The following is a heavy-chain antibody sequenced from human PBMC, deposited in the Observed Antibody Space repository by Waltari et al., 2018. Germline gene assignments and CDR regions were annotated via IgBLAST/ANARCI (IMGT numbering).Heavy chain of an antibody. CDR1: GGTFSSYA. CDR3: ARGNDILTGYYLFDY. Sequence: QVQLVQSGAEVKKPGSSVKVSCKASGGTFSSYAISWVRQAPGQGLEWMGGIIPILGIANYAQKFQGRVTITADKSTSTAYMELSSLRSEDTAVYYCARGNDILTGYYLFDYWGQGTLVTVSS. CDR2: IIPILGIA. V-gene: IGHV1-69*09. D-gene: IGHD3-9*01. J-gene: IGHJ4*02.